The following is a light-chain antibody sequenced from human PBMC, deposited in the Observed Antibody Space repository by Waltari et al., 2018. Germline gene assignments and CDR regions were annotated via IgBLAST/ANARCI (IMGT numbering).Light chain of an antibody. CDR1: QTVTSY. CDR2: DAF. CDR3: HQRSNWHAEIS. J-gene: IGKJ5*01. V-gene: IGKV3-11*01. Sequence: EIVLTQSPATLSLSPGERATLSCRASQTVTSYLAWYQQKPGQTPRLLIYDAFNRATGIPARFSGSGSGTDFTLTISSLEPEDFAVYYCHQRSNWHAEISFGQGTRLEIK.